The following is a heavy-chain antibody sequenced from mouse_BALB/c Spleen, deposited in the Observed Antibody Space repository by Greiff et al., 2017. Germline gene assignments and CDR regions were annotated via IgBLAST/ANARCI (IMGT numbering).Heavy chain of an antibody. CDR3: ARDRYGFDY. CDR2: ISSGGSYT. Sequence: EVKLMESGGGLVKPGGSLKLSCAASGFTFSSYAMSWVRQSPEKRLEWVAEISSGGSYTYYPDTVTGRFTISRDNAKNTLYLEMSSLRSEDTAMYYCARDRYGFDYWGQGTTLTVSS. J-gene: IGHJ2*01. V-gene: IGHV5-9-4*01. CDR1: GFTFSSYA. D-gene: IGHD2-14*01.